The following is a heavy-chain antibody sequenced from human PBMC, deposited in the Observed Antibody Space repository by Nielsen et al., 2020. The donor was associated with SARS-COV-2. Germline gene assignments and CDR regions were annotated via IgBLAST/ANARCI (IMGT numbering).Heavy chain of an antibody. CDR1: GFTFINSA. CDR2: ISGRGATT. Sequence: AGSLRLSCAASGFTFINSAMNWVRQAPGTGLEWVSFISGRGATTYYADSVKGRFTIPRDNSRNTLYLQMNSLRAEDTAVYYCAKDGTGYSNSWYSKHTPPPTFDFWGQGTLVTVSS. J-gene: IGHJ4*02. V-gene: IGHV3-23*01. D-gene: IGHD6-13*01. CDR3: AKDGTGYSNSWYSKHTPPPTFDF.